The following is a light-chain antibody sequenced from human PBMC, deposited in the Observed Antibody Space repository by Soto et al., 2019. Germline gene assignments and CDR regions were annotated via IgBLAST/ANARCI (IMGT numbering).Light chain of an antibody. J-gene: IGKJ3*01. Sequence: AIQLTQSPSSLSASVGDRVTITCRASQGISSALAWYQQKPGKAPKLLIYDASSLESGVPSRFSGSGSGTDFTITISSLQPEDFETYYCQQFNSYPFTFGPGTKVDIK. CDR2: DAS. CDR1: QGISSA. V-gene: IGKV1-13*02. CDR3: QQFNSYPFT.